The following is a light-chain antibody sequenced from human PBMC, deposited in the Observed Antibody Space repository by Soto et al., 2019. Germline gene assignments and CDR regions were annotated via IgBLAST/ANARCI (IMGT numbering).Light chain of an antibody. Sequence: QSVLTQPPSASGTPGQRVTISCSGSSSNIGDNTVNWYQQLPGTAPKLLIYTNNHRPSGVPDRFSGSKSGTSASLAISGLQSEDEADYYCAAWDDSLNGVVFGGGTTLTVL. CDR3: AAWDDSLNGVV. V-gene: IGLV1-44*01. J-gene: IGLJ2*01. CDR2: TNN. CDR1: SSNIGDNT.